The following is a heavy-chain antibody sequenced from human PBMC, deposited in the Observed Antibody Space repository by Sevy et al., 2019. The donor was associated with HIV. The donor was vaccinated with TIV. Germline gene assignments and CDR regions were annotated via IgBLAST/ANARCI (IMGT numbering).Heavy chain of an antibody. V-gene: IGHV4-4*07. CDR1: GGSISFYY. D-gene: IGHD3-16*01. Sequence: SETLSLTCTVSGGSISFYYWSWIRQPAGKGLEWIGRIYTSGSTHYNSSLKSRVTMSVDTSKNQFSLQLSSVTAADTAVEYCAGGGGGGSYGYSFFDYWGQGPLVTVSS. J-gene: IGHJ4*01. CDR3: AGGGGGGSYGYSFFDY. CDR2: IYTSGST.